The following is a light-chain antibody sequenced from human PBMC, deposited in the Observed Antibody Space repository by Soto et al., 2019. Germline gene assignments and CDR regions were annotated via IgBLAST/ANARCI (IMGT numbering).Light chain of an antibody. CDR3: QRSFSTPLT. Sequence: DIQMTQSPSSLSASVGDRVTITCRASQSISSYLHWYQQKPGKAPKLLIYAASSLQSGVPSRFSGSGSGTEFTLTISSLQPEDFATYYCQRSFSTPLTFGGGTKAEIK. V-gene: IGKV1-39*01. CDR1: QSISSY. J-gene: IGKJ4*01. CDR2: AAS.